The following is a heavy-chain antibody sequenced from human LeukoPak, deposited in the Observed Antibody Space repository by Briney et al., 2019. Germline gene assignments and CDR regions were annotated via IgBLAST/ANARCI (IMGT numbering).Heavy chain of an antibody. CDR1: GYTFTGYY. V-gene: IGHV1-2*02. Sequence: ASVKVSCKASGYTFTGYYMHWVRQAPGQGLEWMGWINPNSGGTNYAQKFQGRVTMTRDTSISTAYMELSRLRSDDTAVYYCASSHCSSTSCYLESAAFDIWGQGTMVTVSS. D-gene: IGHD2-2*01. CDR3: ASSHCSSTSCYLESAAFDI. J-gene: IGHJ3*02. CDR2: INPNSGGT.